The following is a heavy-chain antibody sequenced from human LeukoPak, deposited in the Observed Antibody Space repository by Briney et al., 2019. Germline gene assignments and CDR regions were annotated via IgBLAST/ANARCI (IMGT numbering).Heavy chain of an antibody. V-gene: IGHV4-59*08. J-gene: IGHJ4*02. Sequence: SETLSLTCIVSGGSISSYYWSWTRQPPGKGLEWIGHIYHSGSTNYNPSLKSRVTILADTSKNQFSLKLSSVTAADTAVYYCARHWLDSATPDRFDYWGQGTLVTVSS. CDR2: IYHSGST. CDR3: ARHWLDSATPDRFDY. D-gene: IGHD2-2*03. CDR1: GGSISSYY.